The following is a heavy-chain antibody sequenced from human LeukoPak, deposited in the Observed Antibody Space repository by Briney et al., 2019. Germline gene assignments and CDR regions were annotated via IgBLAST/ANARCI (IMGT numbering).Heavy chain of an antibody. CDR3: AKDRGGKPFHPDY. Sequence: PGGSLRLSCPASGFTFGSCAMSWVRQAPGKGLEWVSAISGSGGSTHYADSVKGRFTISRDNSKNTLYLQMNSLRAEDTAVYYCAKDRGGKPFHPDYWGQGTLVTVSS. V-gene: IGHV3-23*01. J-gene: IGHJ4*02. CDR1: GFTFGSCA. CDR2: ISGSGGST. D-gene: IGHD4-23*01.